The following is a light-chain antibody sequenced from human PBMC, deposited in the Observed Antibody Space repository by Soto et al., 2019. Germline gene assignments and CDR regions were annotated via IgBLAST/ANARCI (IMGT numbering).Light chain of an antibody. J-gene: IGLJ1*01. CDR1: RSDVGVSDY. V-gene: IGLV2-14*01. Sequence: QSVLTQPASVSGSPGQSITISCTGTRSDVGVSDYVSWFQHHPRKAPKLMISEVSNRPSGVPNRFSASKSGNTASLTISGLQAEDEADYYCRSYTSSNTLVVFGTGTKVTVL. CDR3: RSYTSSNTLVV. CDR2: EVS.